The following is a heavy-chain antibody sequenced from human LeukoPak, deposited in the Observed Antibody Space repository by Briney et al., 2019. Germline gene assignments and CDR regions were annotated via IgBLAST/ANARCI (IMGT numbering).Heavy chain of an antibody. J-gene: IGHJ4*02. CDR2: TTNKTNSYST. D-gene: IGHD2-8*02. Sequence: GGSLRLSCAASVFTFSEHYMDCARQAPGKGLERVGRTTNKTNSYSTQYAASMKGRFTISRDDSKTSLYLQINTLRTEDTAVYFCPRVRLVSRSLYYWGQGTLVTVSS. V-gene: IGHV3-72*01. CDR1: VFTFSEHY. CDR3: PRVRLVSRSLYY.